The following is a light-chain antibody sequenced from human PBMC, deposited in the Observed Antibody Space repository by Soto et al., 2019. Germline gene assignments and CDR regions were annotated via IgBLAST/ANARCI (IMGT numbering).Light chain of an antibody. CDR1: QTISTW. CDR2: KAS. CDR3: QQYNSYPWT. J-gene: IGKJ1*01. Sequence: IQMTQSPSTLSASVGDRVTFTCRSSQTISTWLSWYQQKPGEAPTLLIYKASTLEVGVPSRFSASGSGTEFTLTINTLQPADFATYYCQQYNSYPWTFGQGTKV. V-gene: IGKV1-5*03.